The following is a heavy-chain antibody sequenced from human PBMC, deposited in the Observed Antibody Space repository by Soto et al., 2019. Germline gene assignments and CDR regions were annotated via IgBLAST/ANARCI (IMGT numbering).Heavy chain of an antibody. Sequence: QVQLVQSGAEVKKPGSSVKVSCKVSGDTFSSYGISWVRQAPGQGLEWMGGIIPMYGTANYSQKFQGRVTITADEPTTAAYMELSSLRSEDTAVYLCVRDHGYCTSRSCYSDYYYYGMDVWGQGTTVNVSS. V-gene: IGHV1-69*01. D-gene: IGHD2-2*02. CDR3: VRDHGYCTSRSCYSDYYYYGMDV. CDR1: GDTFSSYG. J-gene: IGHJ6*02. CDR2: IIPMYGTA.